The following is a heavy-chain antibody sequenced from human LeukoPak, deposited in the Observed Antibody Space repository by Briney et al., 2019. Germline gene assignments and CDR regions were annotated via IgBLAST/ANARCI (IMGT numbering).Heavy chain of an antibody. CDR2: IKQDGSEK. Sequence: GGSLRLSCAASGFTFSSYWMSWVRQAPGKGLEWVANIKQDGSEKYYVDSVKGRFTVSRDNAKNSLHLQMNSLRAEDTAVYYCATQQYGLFAYWGQGTLVTVSS. CDR3: ATQQYGLFAY. J-gene: IGHJ4*02. CDR1: GFTFSSYW. V-gene: IGHV3-7*01. D-gene: IGHD6-13*01.